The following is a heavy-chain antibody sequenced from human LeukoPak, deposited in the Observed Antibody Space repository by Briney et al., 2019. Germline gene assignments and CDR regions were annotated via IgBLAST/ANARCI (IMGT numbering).Heavy chain of an antibody. CDR1: GFTFSNYW. D-gene: IGHD1-20*01. J-gene: IGHJ3*02. CDR3: ARESRITGTTTSGFDI. CDR2: IKADGRDK. Sequence: GGSLRLPFVAPGFTFSNYWMGWVPQAPGKGLGWVANIKADGRDKNSVDSVKGRFTISRDNAKHSMFLQMNSLRVEDTAVYYCARESRITGTTTSGFDIWGQGTMVTVSS. V-gene: IGHV3-7*01.